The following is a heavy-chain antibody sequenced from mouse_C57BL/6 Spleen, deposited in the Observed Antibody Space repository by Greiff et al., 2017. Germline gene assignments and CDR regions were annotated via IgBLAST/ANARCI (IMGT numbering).Heavy chain of an antibody. CDR2: ISNKANGSTS. V-gene: IGHV7-3*01. D-gene: IGHD2-1*01. Sequence: EVKLMESGGGLVQPGGSLSLSCAASGFTFTDYYMSWVRQPPGKALEWLGFISNKANGSTSEYSASVKGRFTISRDNSQSTLYLQMNALRAEDSATYYCARYTLYGTYDMDYWGQGTSVTVSS. J-gene: IGHJ4*01. CDR3: ARYTLYGTYDMDY. CDR1: GFTFTDYY.